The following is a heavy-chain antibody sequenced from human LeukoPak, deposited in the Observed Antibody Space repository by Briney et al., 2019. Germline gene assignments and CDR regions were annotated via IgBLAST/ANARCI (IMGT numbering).Heavy chain of an antibody. J-gene: IGHJ4*02. D-gene: IGHD5-12*01. CDR3: AKKRRYSGYEPFDY. CDR1: GFTFSSYA. CDR2: ISYDGSNK. Sequence: PGGSLRLSCAASGFTFSSYAMHWVRQAPGRGLEWVAVISYDGSNKYYADSVKGRFTISRDNSKNTLYLQMNSLRAEDTAVYYCAKKRRYSGYEPFDYWGQGTLVTVSS. V-gene: IGHV3-30-3*02.